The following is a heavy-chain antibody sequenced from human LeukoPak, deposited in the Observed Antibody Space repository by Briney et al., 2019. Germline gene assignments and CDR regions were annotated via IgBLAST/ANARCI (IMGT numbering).Heavy chain of an antibody. V-gene: IGHV1-69*05. CDR1: GGTFSSYA. D-gene: IGHD3-9*01. CDR2: IIPTFGTA. J-gene: IGHJ5*02. Sequence: SVKVSCKASGGTFSSYAISWVRQAPGQGLEWMGRIIPTFGTANYAQKFQGRVTITTDESTSTAYMELSSLRSEDTAVYYCARDLQPTYDILTGYNDNWFDPWGQGTLVTVSS. CDR3: ARDLQPTYDILTGYNDNWFDP.